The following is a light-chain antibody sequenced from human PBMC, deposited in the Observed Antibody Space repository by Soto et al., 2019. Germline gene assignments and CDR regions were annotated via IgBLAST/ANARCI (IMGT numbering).Light chain of an antibody. Sequence: DIQMTQSPSTLSASVGDRVTITCRASQSVNGWLAWYQQKPGKAPKLLLYAASNLESGVPSRFSGSGSGPEFTLTISSLQPDDSATYYCQRYNSNPWTFGQGTKVEVK. CDR3: QRYNSNPWT. CDR1: QSVNGW. CDR2: AAS. J-gene: IGKJ1*01. V-gene: IGKV1-5*01.